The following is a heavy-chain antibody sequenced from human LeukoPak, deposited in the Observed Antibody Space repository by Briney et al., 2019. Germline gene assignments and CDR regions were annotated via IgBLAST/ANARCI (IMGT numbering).Heavy chain of an antibody. CDR3: ARGRGYCSSTSCYYYYYYYMDV. CDR2: MNHNSGNT. J-gene: IGHJ6*03. Sequence: XGXMNHNSGNTVYAQKFQGRVTITRNTSISTAYMELSSLRSEDTAVYYCARGRGYCSSTSCYYYYYYYMDVWGKGTTVTVSS. V-gene: IGHV1-8*03. D-gene: IGHD2-2*01.